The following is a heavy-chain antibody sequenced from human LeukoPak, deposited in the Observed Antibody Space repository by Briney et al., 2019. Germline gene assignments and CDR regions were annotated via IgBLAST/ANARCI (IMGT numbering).Heavy chain of an antibody. D-gene: IGHD3-10*01. J-gene: IGHJ4*01. Sequence: VGSLRLSRAASGFTVSTYSMTWVRQAPGKGLEWLSFISSSSSTIYYADSVKGLFTISRDNAKNSLYLQMNSLRDEDTAVYYCARLWFGELSFFDYWGQGTLVTVSS. CDR2: ISSSSSTI. V-gene: IGHV3-48*02. CDR1: GFTVSTYS. CDR3: ARLWFGELSFFDY.